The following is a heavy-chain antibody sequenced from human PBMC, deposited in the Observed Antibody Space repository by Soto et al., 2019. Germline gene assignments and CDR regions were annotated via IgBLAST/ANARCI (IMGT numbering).Heavy chain of an antibody. CDR1: GFTFSSYG. V-gene: IGHV3-33*01. CDR2: IWYDGSNK. CDR3: ARVYYGSGPLYYYYYYMDV. D-gene: IGHD3-10*01. Sequence: PGGSLRLSCAASGFTFSSYGMHWVRQAPGKGLEWVAVIWYDGSNKYYADSVKGRFTISRDNSKNTLYLQMNSLRAEDTAVYYCARVYYGSGPLYYYYYYMDVWGQGTTVTVSS. J-gene: IGHJ6*03.